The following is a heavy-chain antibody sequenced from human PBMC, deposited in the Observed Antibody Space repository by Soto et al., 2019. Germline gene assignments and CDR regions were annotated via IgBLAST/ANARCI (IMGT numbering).Heavy chain of an antibody. J-gene: IGHJ6*02. Sequence: ASVKVSCKASGYTFSSYVINWVRQPTGQGLEWMGWMNPHSGKTGYAQKFQGRVTMTRNTSISTAYMELSSLTSEDTAVYYCSRRIVPAAAGIGMDVWGQGTTVTVSS. D-gene: IGHD2-2*01. V-gene: IGHV1-8*01. CDR2: MNPHSGKT. CDR1: GYTFSSYV. CDR3: SRRIVPAAAGIGMDV.